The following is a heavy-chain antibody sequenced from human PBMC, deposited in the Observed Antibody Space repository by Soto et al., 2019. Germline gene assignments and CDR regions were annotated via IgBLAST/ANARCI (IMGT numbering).Heavy chain of an antibody. Sequence: TSETLSLTCTVSGGSVSSSSYYWGWVRQPPGKGLEWVGSVYYSGSTYYSPSLKSRVTISVDTSKNHFSLRLTSVTAADTAVYYCTRARGPTILADFDIWGQGTMVTVSS. CDR3: TRARGPTILADFDI. CDR1: GGSVSSSSYY. CDR2: VYYSGST. D-gene: IGHD3-16*01. J-gene: IGHJ3*02. V-gene: IGHV4-39*02.